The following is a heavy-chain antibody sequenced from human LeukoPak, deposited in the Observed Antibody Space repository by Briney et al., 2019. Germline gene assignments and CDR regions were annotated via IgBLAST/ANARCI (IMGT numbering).Heavy chain of an antibody. V-gene: IGHV4-59*08. Sequence: PSETLSLTCTVSGGSISSYYWSWIRQPPGKGLEWIAYIYYSGSTNYNPSLKSRVTISVDTSKNQFSLKLSSVTAADTAVYYCARHFGFGELSPLYYYAMDVSGQGTTVTVSS. CDR1: GGSISSYY. CDR2: IYYSGST. D-gene: IGHD3-10*01. CDR3: ARHFGFGELSPLYYYAMDV. J-gene: IGHJ6*02.